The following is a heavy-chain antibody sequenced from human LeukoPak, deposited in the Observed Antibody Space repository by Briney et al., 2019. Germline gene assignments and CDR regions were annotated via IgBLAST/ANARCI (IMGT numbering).Heavy chain of an antibody. CDR3: ARESLAGDDYVWGSLSALGAFDI. CDR1: GFTFSSYS. V-gene: IGHV3-48*04. CDR2: ISSSSSTI. Sequence: GGSLRLSCAASGFTFSSYSMNWVRQAPGKGLEWVSYISSSSSTIYYADSVKGRFTISRDNAKNSLYLQMNSLRAEDTAVYYCARESLAGDDYVWGSLSALGAFDIWGQGTMVTVSS. D-gene: IGHD3-16*01. J-gene: IGHJ3*02.